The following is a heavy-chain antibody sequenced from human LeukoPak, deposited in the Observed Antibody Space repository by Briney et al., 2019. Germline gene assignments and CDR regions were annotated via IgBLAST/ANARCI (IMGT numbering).Heavy chain of an antibody. CDR2: ISYDGSNK. D-gene: IGHD3-16*02. J-gene: IGHJ4*02. CDR1: GFTFSSYA. V-gene: IGHV3-30*04. CDR3: ASPLGFGGVIVAPFDY. Sequence: GGSLRLSCAASGFTFSSYAMHWVRQAPGKGLEWVAVISYDGSNKYYADSVKGRFTISRDNSKNTLYLQMNSLRAEDTAVYYCASPLGFGGVIVAPFDYWGQGTLVTVSS.